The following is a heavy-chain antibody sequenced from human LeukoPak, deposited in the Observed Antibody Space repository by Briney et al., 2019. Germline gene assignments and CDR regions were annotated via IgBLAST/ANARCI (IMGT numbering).Heavy chain of an antibody. V-gene: IGHV1-3*01. CDR1: GYSFTSYA. CDR2: INAGNGYT. D-gene: IGHD6-19*01. Sequence: ASVKVSCKASGYSFTSYAMHWVRQAPGQRLEWMGWINAGNGYTKYSQKFQGRVTITRDTSASTAYMELSSLRSEDTAVYFCARPLAVAGFDYWGQGTLVTASS. CDR3: ARPLAVAGFDY. J-gene: IGHJ4*02.